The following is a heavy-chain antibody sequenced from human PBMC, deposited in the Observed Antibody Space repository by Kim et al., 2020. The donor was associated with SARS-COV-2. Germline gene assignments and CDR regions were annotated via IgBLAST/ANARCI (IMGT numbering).Heavy chain of an antibody. V-gene: IGHV1-8*01. CDR3: ARVPNWNDASFDY. Sequence: ASVKVSCKASGYTFTSYDINWVRQATGQGLEWMGWMNPNSGNTGYAQKFQGRVTMTRNTSISTAYMELSSLGSEDTAVYYCARVPNWNDASFDYWGQGTLVTVSS. D-gene: IGHD1-1*01. CDR1: GYTFTSYD. CDR2: MNPNSGNT. J-gene: IGHJ4*02.